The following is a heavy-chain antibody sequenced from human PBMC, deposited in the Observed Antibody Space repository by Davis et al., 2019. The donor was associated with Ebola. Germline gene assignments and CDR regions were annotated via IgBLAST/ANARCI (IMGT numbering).Heavy chain of an antibody. CDR2: IYYSGST. V-gene: IGHV4-59*01. D-gene: IGHD6-6*01. Sequence: MPSETLSLTCTVSGGSISSYYWSWIRQPPGKGLEWIGYIYYSGSTNYNPSLKSRVTISVDTSKNQFSLKLSSVTAADTAVYYCAKRGSSVDFDYWGQGTLVTVSS. CDR1: GGSISSYY. J-gene: IGHJ4*02. CDR3: AKRGSSVDFDY.